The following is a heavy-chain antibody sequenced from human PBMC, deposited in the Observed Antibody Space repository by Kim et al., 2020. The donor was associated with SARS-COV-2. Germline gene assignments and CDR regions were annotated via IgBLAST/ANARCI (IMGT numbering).Heavy chain of an antibody. V-gene: IGHV4-61*01. CDR3: ASREIVVVPAAFGPYGMDV. Sequence: SETLSLTCTVSGGSVSSGSYYWSWIRQPPGKGLEWIGYIYYSGGTNYNPSLKSRVTISVDTSKNQFSLKLSSVTAADTAVYYCASREIVVVPAAFGPYGMDVWGQGTTVTVSS. CDR2: IYYSGGT. D-gene: IGHD2-2*01. CDR1: GGSVSSGSYY. J-gene: IGHJ6*02.